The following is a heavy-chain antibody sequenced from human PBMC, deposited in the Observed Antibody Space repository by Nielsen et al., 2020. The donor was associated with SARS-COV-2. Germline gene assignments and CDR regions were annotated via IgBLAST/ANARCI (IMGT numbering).Heavy chain of an antibody. CDR2: IYSGGST. CDR3: TRTGSIAAGNTGYYGMDV. Sequence: GSLKISCAASGFTVSSNYMSWVRQAPGKGLEWVSVIYSGGSTYYADSVKGRFTISRDNSKNTLYLQMNSLRAEDTAVYYCTRTGSIAAGNTGYYGMDVWGQGTTVTVSS. D-gene: IGHD6-13*01. V-gene: IGHV3-53*01. J-gene: IGHJ6*02. CDR1: GFTVSSNY.